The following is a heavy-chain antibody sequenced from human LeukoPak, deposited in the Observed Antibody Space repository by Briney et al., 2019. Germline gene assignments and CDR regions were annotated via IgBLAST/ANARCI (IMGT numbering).Heavy chain of an antibody. V-gene: IGHV1-8*03. Sequence: ASVKVSCKASGYTFTSYDINWVRQATGQGLEWMGWMNPNSGNTGYAQKFQGKVTITRNTSISTAYMELSSLRSEDTAVYYCARLCGGDCYCDYWGQGTLVTVSS. J-gene: IGHJ4*02. CDR1: GYTFTSYD. CDR3: ARLCGGDCYCDY. CDR2: MNPNSGNT. D-gene: IGHD2-21*02.